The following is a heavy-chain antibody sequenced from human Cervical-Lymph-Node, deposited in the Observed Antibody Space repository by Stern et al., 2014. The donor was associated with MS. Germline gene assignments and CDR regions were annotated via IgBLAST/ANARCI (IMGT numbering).Heavy chain of an antibody. CDR2: VYYSGAT. Sequence: QVQLQESGPGLVKPSETLSLTCAVSGDSISSYTHYWAWIRQPPGKGLEWIGSVYYSGATYYNPSLQSPVTISGDPSKNHFPLGLNSVPAADTAVYYCAKHACTGAACPFDLWGQGTLVTVSS. CDR1: GDSISSYTHY. D-gene: IGHD2-8*02. CDR3: AKHACTGAACPFDL. J-gene: IGHJ4*02. V-gene: IGHV4-39*01.